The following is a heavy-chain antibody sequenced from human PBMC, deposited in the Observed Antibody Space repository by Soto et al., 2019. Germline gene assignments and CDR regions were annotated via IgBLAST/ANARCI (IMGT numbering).Heavy chain of an antibody. J-gene: IGHJ4*02. V-gene: IGHV3-30*18. CDR2: ISYDGSNK. Sequence: QVQLVESGGGVVQPGRSLRIACAASGFTFSDYGMHWVRQAPGKGLEWVAVISYDGSNKYYADSVKGRFTISRDNSKNTLSLQMNNLRAENPAVYYGAKDQRIFGVATYCDYWGRGTLVTVSS. D-gene: IGHD3-3*01. CDR3: AKDQRIFGVATYCDY. CDR1: GFTFSDYG.